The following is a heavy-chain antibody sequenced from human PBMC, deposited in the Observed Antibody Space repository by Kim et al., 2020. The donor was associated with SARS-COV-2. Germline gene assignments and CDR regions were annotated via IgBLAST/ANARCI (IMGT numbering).Heavy chain of an antibody. CDR2: ISGSGGST. V-gene: IGHV3-23*01. D-gene: IGHD2-15*01. Sequence: GGSLRLSCAASGFTFSSYAMSWVRQAPGKGLEWVSAISGSGGSTYYADSVKGRFTISRDNSKNTLYLQMNSLRAEDTAVYYCAKFLYCSGGSCYSPIDYWGQGTLVTVSS. J-gene: IGHJ4*02. CDR1: GFTFSSYA. CDR3: AKFLYCSGGSCYSPIDY.